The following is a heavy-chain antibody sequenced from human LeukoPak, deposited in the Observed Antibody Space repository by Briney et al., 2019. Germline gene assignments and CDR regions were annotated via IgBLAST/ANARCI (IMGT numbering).Heavy chain of an antibody. D-gene: IGHD3-3*01. V-gene: IGHV1-69*05. CDR2: IIPIFGTA. CDR1: GGTFSSYA. Sequence: ASVKVSYKASGGTFSSYAISWVPQAPGQGLEWMGGIIPIFGTANYAQKFQGRVTITTDESTSTAYMELSSLRSEDTAVYYCAGFTYYDFWSGYYTPYYFDYWGQGTLVTVSS. CDR3: AGFTYYDFWSGYYTPYYFDY. J-gene: IGHJ4*02.